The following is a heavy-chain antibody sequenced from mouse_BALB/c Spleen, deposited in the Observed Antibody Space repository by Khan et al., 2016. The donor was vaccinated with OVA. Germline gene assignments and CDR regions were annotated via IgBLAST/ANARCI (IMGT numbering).Heavy chain of an antibody. CDR1: GYTFTDYS. CDR3: ARRDYGYNWFAY. J-gene: IGHJ3*01. Sequence: QIQLVQSGPELKKPGETVKISCKASGYTFTDYSMHWVKQAPGTGLKWMGWINTETGEPTYADDFKGRFAFSLEPSASAAYLHINNLKNEDTATYFCARRDYGYNWFAYWGQGTLVTVSA. CDR2: INTETGEP. D-gene: IGHD2-2*01. V-gene: IGHV9-2-1*01.